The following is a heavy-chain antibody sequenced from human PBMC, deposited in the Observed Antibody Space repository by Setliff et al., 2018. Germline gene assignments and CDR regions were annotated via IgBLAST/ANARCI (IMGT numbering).Heavy chain of an antibody. D-gene: IGHD3-3*01. CDR3: AREDFWSGRNDY. CDR2: INHSGST. V-gene: IGHV4-34*01. Sequence: ETLYPTCAVYGGSFSGYYWSWIRQPTGRGLEWIGEINHSGSTHYNPSLKRRVTISVDTSKNQFSLKLSSVTAADTAVYYCAREDFWSGRNDYWGQGTLVTVSS. CDR1: GGSFSGYY. J-gene: IGHJ4*02.